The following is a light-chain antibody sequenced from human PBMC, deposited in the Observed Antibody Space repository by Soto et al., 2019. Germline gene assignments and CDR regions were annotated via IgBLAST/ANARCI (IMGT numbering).Light chain of an antibody. CDR3: QQDYNLPIT. CDR2: GAS. J-gene: IGKJ5*01. V-gene: IGKV3-15*01. Sequence: EIVMTQSPATLSVSPGERATLSCRARRYFSSNLAWYQQRPGQAPRLLIYGASTRATGIPARFSGSGSGTEFTLTISSLQSEDFAVYYCQQDYNLPITFGQGTRLEI. CDR1: RYFSSN.